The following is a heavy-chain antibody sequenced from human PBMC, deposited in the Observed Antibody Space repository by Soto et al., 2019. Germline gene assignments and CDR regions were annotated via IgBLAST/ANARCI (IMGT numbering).Heavy chain of an antibody. D-gene: IGHD1-7*01. Sequence: QVQLQESGPGLVKPSQTLSLTCTVSGGSISSGGYYWSWIRQHPGKGLEWIGYIYYSGSTYYNPSLQSRVNISVGTSKNPFSLKLSSVTAAGTAVDYCARAPLYNWNYGLLPNFDYWGQGTLVTVSS. CDR1: GGSISSGGYY. CDR2: IYYSGST. V-gene: IGHV4-31*03. CDR3: ARAPLYNWNYGLLPNFDY. J-gene: IGHJ4*02.